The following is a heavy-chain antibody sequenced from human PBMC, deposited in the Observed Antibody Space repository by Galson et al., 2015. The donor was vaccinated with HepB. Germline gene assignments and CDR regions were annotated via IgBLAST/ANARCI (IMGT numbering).Heavy chain of an antibody. CDR3: VKDSDAVLTYFDY. D-gene: IGHD6-19*01. CDR2: ISGSGATI. Sequence: SLRLSCAASGFISSSYAMSWVRQAPGKGLEWVSTISGSGATIYDADFVKGRFTISRDNSKKTLYLHMNSLRAEDTAVYYCVKDSDAVLTYFDYWGQGTLVTVSS. CDR1: GFISSSYA. J-gene: IGHJ4*02. V-gene: IGHV3-23*01.